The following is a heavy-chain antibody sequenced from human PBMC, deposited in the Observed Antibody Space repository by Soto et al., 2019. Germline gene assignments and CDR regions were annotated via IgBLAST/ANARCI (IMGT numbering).Heavy chain of an antibody. D-gene: IGHD5-12*01. CDR1: GGTFSNYP. V-gene: IGHV1-69*12. CDR3: ARGNHRWLQLWYFDL. Sequence: QVQLVQSGAEVKKPGSSVKVSCKASGGTFSNYPISWVRQAPGQGLEWMGGIIPIFGTVNYAQKFQGRVTITADESTSTAYMELSSLRSVDTAVYYCARGNHRWLQLWYFDLWGRGTLVTVSS. J-gene: IGHJ2*01. CDR2: IIPIFGTV.